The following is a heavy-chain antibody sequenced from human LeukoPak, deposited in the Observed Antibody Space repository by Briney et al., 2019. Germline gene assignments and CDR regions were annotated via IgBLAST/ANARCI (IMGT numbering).Heavy chain of an antibody. Sequence: SETLSLTCTVSGGSISSYYWSRVRQPPGKGLEWIGYISYTGSTNYKPSLKSRVTISVDTSKNQFSLKLSSVAAADTAVYYCARYYGSYNWFDPWGQGTLVTVSS. CDR2: ISYTGST. CDR3: ARYYGSYNWFDP. CDR1: GGSISSYY. V-gene: IGHV4-59*01. J-gene: IGHJ5*02. D-gene: IGHD3-10*01.